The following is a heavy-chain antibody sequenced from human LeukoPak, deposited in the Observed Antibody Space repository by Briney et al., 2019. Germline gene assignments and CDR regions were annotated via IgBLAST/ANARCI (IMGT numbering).Heavy chain of an antibody. D-gene: IGHD3-9*01. CDR2: IYYSGST. J-gene: IGHJ4*02. CDR1: GGSISSYY. CDR3: ARRGYFDWLTLDY. V-gene: IGHV4-59*01. Sequence: SETLSLTCTVSGGSISSYYWSWIRQPPGKGLEWIGYIYYSGSTNYNPSLKSRVTISVDTSKNQFSLKLSSVTAADTAVYYCARRGYFDWLTLDYWGQGTLVTVSS.